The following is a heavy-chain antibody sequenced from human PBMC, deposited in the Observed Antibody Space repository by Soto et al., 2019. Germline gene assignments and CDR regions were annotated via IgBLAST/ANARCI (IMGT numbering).Heavy chain of an antibody. CDR2: IIPIFGTA. J-gene: IGHJ4*02. CDR3: ARELSPSVAAAGSDY. D-gene: IGHD6-13*01. CDR1: GGTFSSYA. Sequence: ASVKVSCKASGGTFSSYAISWVRQAPGQGLEWMGGIIPIFGTANYAQKFQGRVTITADESTSTAYMELSSLRSEDTAVYYCARELSPSVAAAGSDYWGQGTLVTVS. V-gene: IGHV1-69*13.